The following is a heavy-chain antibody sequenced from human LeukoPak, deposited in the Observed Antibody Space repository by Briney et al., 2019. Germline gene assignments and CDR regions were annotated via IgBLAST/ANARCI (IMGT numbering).Heavy chain of an antibody. CDR1: GFSFSSYW. J-gene: IGHJ3*02. D-gene: IGHD3-10*01. CDR3: RGGEIWFGDTLDAFDI. V-gene: IGHV3-7*01. CDR2: IKQDGSEK. Sequence: PGGSLRLSCAASGFSFSSYWMSWVRKGPGKGLGRVANIKQDGSEKNYVDSVKGRFTISRDNAKNTLYLQMNSLRAEATAVFYGRGGEIWFGDTLDAFDIWGQGTMVTVST.